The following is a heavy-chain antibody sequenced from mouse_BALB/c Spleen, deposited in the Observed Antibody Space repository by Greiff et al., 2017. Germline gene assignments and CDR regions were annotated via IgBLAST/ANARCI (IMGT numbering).Heavy chain of an antibody. CDR1: GFNIKDTY. CDR3: ARGIPYFDY. J-gene: IGHJ2*01. V-gene: IGHV14-3*02. Sequence: VQLKESGAELVKPGASVKLSCTASGFNIKDTYMHWVKQRPEQGLEWIGRIDPANGNTKYDPKFQGKATITADTSSNTAYLQLSSLTSEDTAVYCCARGIPYFDYWGQGTTLTVSS. CDR2: IDPANGNT.